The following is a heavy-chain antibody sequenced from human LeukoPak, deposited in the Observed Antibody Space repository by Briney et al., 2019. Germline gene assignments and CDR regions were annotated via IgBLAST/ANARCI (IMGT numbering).Heavy chain of an antibody. D-gene: IGHD1-14*01. CDR2: IDYSGST. CDR3: AREAQDFRTGNHRPGHYDYMDV. V-gene: IGHV4-59*01. CDR1: GDSLRNFY. Sequence: SETLSLTCSVSGDSLRNFYWSWIRQPPGKGLEWIGYIDYSGSTSYNPSLKSRLTISIDTSKNQFSLRMTSVTAADTAVYYCAREAQDFRTGNHRPGHYDYMDVWGKGTAVTVSS. J-gene: IGHJ6*03.